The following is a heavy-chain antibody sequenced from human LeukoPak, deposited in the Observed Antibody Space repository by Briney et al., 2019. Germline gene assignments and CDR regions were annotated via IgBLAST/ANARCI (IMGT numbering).Heavy chain of an antibody. D-gene: IGHD1-1*01. V-gene: IGHV3-13*01. Sequence: QPGGSLRLSCAASGFTFIDYDMPWVRQVRGKGLEWVSAIGIRGGTNYSGSVKGRFTISRENDENSLYLQMNSLRAEDTAVCYCARGGIQLSGIDEFDYWRQGTLVRVS. CDR2: IGIRGGT. CDR3: ARGGIQLSGIDEFDY. J-gene: IGHJ4*02. CDR1: GFTFIDYD.